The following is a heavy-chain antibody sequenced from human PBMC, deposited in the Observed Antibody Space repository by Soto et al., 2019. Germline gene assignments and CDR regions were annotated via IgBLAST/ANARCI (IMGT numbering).Heavy chain of an antibody. CDR1: GFTFSSYG. V-gene: IGHV3-33*01. J-gene: IGHJ3*02. CDR2: IWYDGSNK. D-gene: IGHD6-19*01. CDR3: ARDSSAVAGARDAFDI. Sequence: GGSLRLSCAASGFTFSSYGMRWVRQAPGKGLEWVAVIWYDGSNKYYADSVKGRFTISRDNSKNTLYLQMNSLRAEDTAVYYCARDSSAVAGARDAFDIWGQGTMVTVSS.